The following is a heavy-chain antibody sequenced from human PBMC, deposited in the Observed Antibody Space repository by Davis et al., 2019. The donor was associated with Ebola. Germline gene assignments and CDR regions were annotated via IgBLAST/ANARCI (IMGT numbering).Heavy chain of an antibody. CDR1: GYTFPSYW. J-gene: IGHJ4*02. CDR3: ARPRDYGDSFFEY. V-gene: IGHV5-51*01. Sequence: KVSCKGSGYTFPSYWVGWVRQMPGKGLEWMGIIYPGDSETKYSPSFQGQVTISADKSINTAYLQWTRLRASDTAMYYCARPRDYGDSFFEYWGQGTLVTVSS. CDR2: IYPGDSET. D-gene: IGHD4-17*01.